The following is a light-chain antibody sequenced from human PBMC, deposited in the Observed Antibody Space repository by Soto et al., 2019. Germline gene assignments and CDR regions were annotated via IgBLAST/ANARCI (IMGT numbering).Light chain of an antibody. J-gene: IGKJ4*01. CDR2: AAS. CDR3: QQSYSTPQLT. Sequence: DIQMTQSPSSLSASVGDRVTITCRASQSISSYLNWYQQKPGKAPKLLIYAASSLQSGVPSRFSGSGSGTDFTLTICSLQPEDFATYYCQQSYSTPQLTFGGGTKVDIK. CDR1: QSISSY. V-gene: IGKV1-39*01.